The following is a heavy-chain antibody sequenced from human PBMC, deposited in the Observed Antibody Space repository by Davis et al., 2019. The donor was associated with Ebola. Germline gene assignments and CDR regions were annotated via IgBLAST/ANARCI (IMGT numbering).Heavy chain of an antibody. CDR3: AKTDIVGANDDWALPDY. V-gene: IGHV3-30*18. CDR2: ISYDGSNK. J-gene: IGHJ4*02. D-gene: IGHD1-26*01. Sequence: GGSLRFSCAASGFTFSSYGMHWVRQAPGKGLEWVAVISYDGSNKYYADSVKGRFTISRDNSKNTLYLQMNSLRAEDTAVYYCAKTDIVGANDDWALPDYWGQGTLVTVSS. CDR1: GFTFSSYG.